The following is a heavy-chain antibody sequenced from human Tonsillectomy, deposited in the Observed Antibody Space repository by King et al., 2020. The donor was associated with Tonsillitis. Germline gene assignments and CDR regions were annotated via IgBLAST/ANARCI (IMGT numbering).Heavy chain of an antibody. Sequence: VQLQQWGAGLLKPSETLSLTFAVYGGSFSGYYWSWIRQPPGKGLEWIGEINHSGSTNYNPSLKSRVTISVDTSKNQFSLKLSSVTAADTAVYYCARRGRNYYDSSGVSLDYWGQGTLVTVSS. CDR3: ARRGRNYYDSSGVSLDY. D-gene: IGHD3-22*01. CDR1: GGSFSGYY. J-gene: IGHJ4*02. CDR2: INHSGST. V-gene: IGHV4-34*01.